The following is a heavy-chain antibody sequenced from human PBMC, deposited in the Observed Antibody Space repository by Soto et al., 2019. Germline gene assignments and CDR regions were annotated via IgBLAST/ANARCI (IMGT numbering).Heavy chain of an antibody. Sequence: PGGSLRLSCAASGFTFSTYGMHWVRQAPGKGLERVAVISYDGNNKYYADTVKGRFTISRDNSKNTLYLQMNSLRAEDTAVYYCAKDIAQGVVVVLNYWGQGT. D-gene: IGHD3-22*01. CDR1: GFTFSTYG. J-gene: IGHJ4*02. CDR3: AKDIAQGVVVVLNY. CDR2: ISYDGNNK. V-gene: IGHV3-30*18.